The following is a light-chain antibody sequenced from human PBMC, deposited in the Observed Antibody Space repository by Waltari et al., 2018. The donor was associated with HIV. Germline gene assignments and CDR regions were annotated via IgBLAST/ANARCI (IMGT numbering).Light chain of an antibody. Sequence: QSALTQPASVFASPGQSITISCTGTSSDVGAYDYVSWYQYHPGKAPKLMISEVSSRPSWVSNRFSGSKSGNTASLTISGLQAEDEADYYCCSYTSSGTLVFGGGTKLTVL. CDR2: EVS. CDR1: SSDVGAYDY. V-gene: IGLV2-14*01. J-gene: IGLJ2*01. CDR3: CSYTSSGTLV.